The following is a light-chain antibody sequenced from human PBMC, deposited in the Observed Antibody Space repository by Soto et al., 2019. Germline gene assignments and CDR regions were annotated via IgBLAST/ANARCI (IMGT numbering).Light chain of an antibody. CDR3: QQYGTSPRA. J-gene: IGKJ1*01. CDR1: QSVSSSY. V-gene: IGKV3-20*01. CDR2: GAS. Sequence: EIALTQSPGTLSLSPGERATLSCRASQSVSSSYLAWYQQKPGQAPRLFIYGASTRATGIPDRFSGSGSGTDFALSISRLEPEDCAVYYCQQYGTSPRAFGQGKKVEIK.